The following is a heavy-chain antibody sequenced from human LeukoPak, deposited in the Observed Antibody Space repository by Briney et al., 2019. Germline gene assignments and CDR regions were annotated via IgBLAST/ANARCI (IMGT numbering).Heavy chain of an antibody. V-gene: IGHV4-30-4*08. J-gene: IGHJ6*02. Sequence: SQTLSLTCTVSGGSISSGGYYWSWIRQPPGQGLEWIGYIYYSGSTYYNPSLKSRVTISVDTSKNQFSLKLSSVTAADTAVYYCARELKSYWGGSGSILYYYYGMDVWGQGTTVTVSS. CDR1: GGSISSGGYY. CDR3: ARELKSYWGGSGSILYYYYGMDV. D-gene: IGHD3-10*01. CDR2: IYYSGST.